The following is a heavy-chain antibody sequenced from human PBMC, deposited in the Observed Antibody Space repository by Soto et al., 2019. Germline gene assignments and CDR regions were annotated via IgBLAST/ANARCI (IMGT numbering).Heavy chain of an antibody. CDR2: IDTVGDT. Sequence: PGGSLRLSCAASGFTFSTYDMHWVRQATGKGLEWVSAIDTVGDTWYAGSVKGRFTISRENAKNSLYLQMNSLRAEDTAVYYCAKDGGYYYDSSGYYDRWGQGTLVTVSS. CDR1: GFTFSTYD. J-gene: IGHJ5*02. D-gene: IGHD3-22*01. CDR3: AKDGGYYYDSSGYYDR. V-gene: IGHV3-13*04.